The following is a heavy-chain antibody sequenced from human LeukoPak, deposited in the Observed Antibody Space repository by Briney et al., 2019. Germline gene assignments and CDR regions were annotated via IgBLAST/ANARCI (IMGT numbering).Heavy chain of an antibody. Sequence: PSETLSLTCAVYGGSFSSYYWGWIRQPPGKGLEWIGEINHSGGTNYNPSLKSRVTISVDTPKNRFSLKLSSVTAADTAVYYCASERRYSSGRWDYYFDYWGQGTLVTVSS. CDR2: INHSGGT. J-gene: IGHJ4*02. V-gene: IGHV4-34*01. CDR3: ASERRYSSGRWDYYFDY. CDR1: GGSFSSYY. D-gene: IGHD6-19*01.